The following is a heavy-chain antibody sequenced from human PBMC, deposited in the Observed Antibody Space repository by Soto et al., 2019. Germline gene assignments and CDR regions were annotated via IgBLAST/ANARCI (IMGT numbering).Heavy chain of an antibody. D-gene: IGHD3-16*01. CDR2: ISGYNGHT. CDR3: AREGEMPYYYYGLDG. CDR1: GYTFTTYG. J-gene: IGHJ6*02. Sequence: ASVKVSCKASGYTFTTYGITWVRQAPGQGPEWMGWISGYNGHTKYAQKFQGRVTMTTDTSTSTVYMDLRSLTSDDTAVYYCAREGEMPYYYYGLDGWGQGTTVTVSS. V-gene: IGHV1-18*01.